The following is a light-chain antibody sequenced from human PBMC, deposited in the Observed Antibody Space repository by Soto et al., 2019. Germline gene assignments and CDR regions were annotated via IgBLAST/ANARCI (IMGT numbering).Light chain of an antibody. J-gene: IGLJ1*01. CDR1: TSDIGGAKY. CDR3: SSHSSSSTDYV. Sequence: QSALAQPASVSGSPGQSITISCTGSTSDIGGAKYVSWYQQHPGKAPKVMIYEVNNRPSGVSNRFSGSKSGNTASLTISGLQAEDEADYYCSSHSSSSTDYVFGTGTKLTVL. V-gene: IGLV2-14*01. CDR2: EVN.